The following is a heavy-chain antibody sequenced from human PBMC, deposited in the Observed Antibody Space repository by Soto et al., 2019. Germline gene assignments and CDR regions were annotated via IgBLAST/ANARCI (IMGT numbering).Heavy chain of an antibody. V-gene: IGHV4-59*01. Sequence: KSPETLSLTCTVSGGPISTYYWSAIRQPPGKGLEWIGYIYYSGSTNYNPSLKSRVTISVDTSKNQFSLKLSSVTAADTAVYYCASLSVAGTNSNYFDYWGQGTLVTVS. J-gene: IGHJ4*02. D-gene: IGHD6-19*01. CDR2: IYYSGST. CDR3: ASLSVAGTNSNYFDY. CDR1: GGPISTYY.